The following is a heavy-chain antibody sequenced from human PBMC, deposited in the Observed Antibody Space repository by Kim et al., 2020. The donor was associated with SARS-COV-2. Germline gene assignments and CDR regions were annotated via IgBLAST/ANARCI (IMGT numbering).Heavy chain of an antibody. CDR1: GGTFSSYA. Sequence: SVKVSCKASGGTFSSYAISWVRQAPGQGLEWMGRIIPILGIANYAQKFQGRVTITADKSTSTAYMELSSLRSEDTAVYYCASQPLWFGELPRGAYFDYWGQGTLVTVSS. CDR3: ASQPLWFGELPRGAYFDY. CDR2: IIPILGIA. V-gene: IGHV1-69*04. J-gene: IGHJ4*02. D-gene: IGHD3-10*01.